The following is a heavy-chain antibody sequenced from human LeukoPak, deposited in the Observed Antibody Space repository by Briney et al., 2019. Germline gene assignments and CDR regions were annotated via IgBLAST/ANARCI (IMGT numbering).Heavy chain of an antibody. CDR3: AKDGSAGTTPPFFDY. D-gene: IGHD1-7*01. J-gene: IGHJ4*02. Sequence: GRSLRLSCAASGFTFDDYAMHWVRQAPEKGLEWVSGISWNSGSIGYADSVKGRFTISRDNAKNSLYLQMNSLRAEDTALYYCAKDGSAGTTPPFFDYWGQGTLVTVSS. CDR1: GFTFDDYA. CDR2: ISWNSGSI. V-gene: IGHV3-9*01.